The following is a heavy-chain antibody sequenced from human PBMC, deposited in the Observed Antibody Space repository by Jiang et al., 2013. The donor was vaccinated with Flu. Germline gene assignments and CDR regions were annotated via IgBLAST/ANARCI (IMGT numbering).Heavy chain of an antibody. CDR2: IYDSGSS. V-gene: IGHV4-39*07. CDR3: ARRGSGYDAYFDY. CDR1: GGSISSSSYF. D-gene: IGHD5-12*01. Sequence: ETLSLTCAVSGGSISSSSYFWVWIRQPPGKGLEWIGSIYDSGSSWYNPSLKSRVTISVDTFKSQFSLKVRSVTAADTAVYYCARRGSGYDAYFDYWGQGTLVTVSS. J-gene: IGHJ4*02.